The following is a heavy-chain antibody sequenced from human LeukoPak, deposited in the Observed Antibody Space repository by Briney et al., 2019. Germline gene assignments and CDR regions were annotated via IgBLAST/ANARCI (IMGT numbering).Heavy chain of an antibody. CDR1: GGSFSGYY. V-gene: IGHV4-34*01. J-gene: IGHJ4*02. CDR3: ASHHKYSSRWPPSYYFDY. Sequence: PSETLSLTCAVYGGSFSGYYWSWIRQPPGKGLEWIGSIYHSGSTYYNPPLNSRVTISVDTSKNQFSLKLSPVTAADTAVYYCASHHKYSSRWPPSYYFDYWGQGTLVTVSS. D-gene: IGHD6-13*01. CDR2: IYHSGST.